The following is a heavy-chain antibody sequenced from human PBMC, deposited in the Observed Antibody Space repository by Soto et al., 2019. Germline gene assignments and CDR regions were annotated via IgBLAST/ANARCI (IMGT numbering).Heavy chain of an antibody. J-gene: IGHJ4*02. CDR2: IIPIFGTA. D-gene: IGHD1-26*01. CDR3: ARDGGRHSGGIDY. CDR1: GGTFSSYS. V-gene: IGHV1-69*01. Sequence: QVQLVQSGAEVKKPGSSVKVSCKASGGTFSSYSINWVRQAPGQGLEWMGEIIPIFGTANYAQKFQGRVTITADESTRTAYMELRSLRSEDTAVYSCARDGGRHSGGIDYWGQGPLVTVSS.